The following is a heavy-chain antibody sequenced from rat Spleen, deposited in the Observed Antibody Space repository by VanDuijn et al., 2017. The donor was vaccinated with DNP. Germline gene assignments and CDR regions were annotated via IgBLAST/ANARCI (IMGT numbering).Heavy chain of an antibody. J-gene: IGHJ2*01. CDR1: GFTFSDYN. CDR3: TTVIYNNFDY. Sequence: EVKLVESGGGLVQPGRSLKVSCTASGFTFSDYNMAWVRQAPTKGLEWVASISYDGGSTYYRDSVKGRFTISRDNAKSSLYLQMDSLRSEDTATYYCTTVIYNNFDYWGQGVMVTVSS. V-gene: IGHV5-20*01. D-gene: IGHD1-10*01. CDR2: ISYDGGST.